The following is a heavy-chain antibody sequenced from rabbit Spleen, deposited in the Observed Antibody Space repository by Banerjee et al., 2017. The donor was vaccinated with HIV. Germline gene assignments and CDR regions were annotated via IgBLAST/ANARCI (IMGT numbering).Heavy chain of an antibody. CDR2: IELGSSGFT. CDR3: ARDTSSSFSSYGMDL. CDR1: GVSFSGSSY. D-gene: IGHD1-1*01. Sequence: QEQLEESGGGLVQPEGSLTLTCTASGVSFSGSSYMCWVRQAPGKGLEWIACIELGSSGFTYFASWARGRFTISKTSSTTVTLQMTSLTAADTATYFCARDTSSSFSSYGMDLWGPGTLVTVS. J-gene: IGHJ6*01. V-gene: IGHV1S45*01.